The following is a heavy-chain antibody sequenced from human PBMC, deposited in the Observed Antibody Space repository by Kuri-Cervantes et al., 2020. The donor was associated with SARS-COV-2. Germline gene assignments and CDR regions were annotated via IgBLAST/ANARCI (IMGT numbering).Heavy chain of an antibody. D-gene: IGHD2/OR15-2a*01. Sequence: GESLKISCAASEFTFSSSWMHWVCQAPEKGLEWVADIKCDGSEKYYVDSVKGRLTISRDNSKNTLYLQMNSLRAEDTAMYYCARELIVSPGTYSMDVWGKGTTVTVSS. V-gene: IGHV3-52*01. CDR3: ARELIVSPGTYSMDV. CDR1: EFTFSSSW. CDR2: IKCDGSEK. J-gene: IGHJ6*03.